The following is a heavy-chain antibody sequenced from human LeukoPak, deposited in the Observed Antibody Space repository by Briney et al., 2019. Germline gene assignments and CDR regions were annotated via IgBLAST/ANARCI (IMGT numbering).Heavy chain of an antibody. Sequence: SVKVSCKASGGTFSSYAISWVRQAPGQGLEWMGGIIPIFGTANYAQKFQGRVTITADESTSTAYMELSSLRSEDTAVYYCAKYRSLRFLYGMDVWGQGTTVTVSS. D-gene: IGHD3-3*01. V-gene: IGHV1-69*13. J-gene: IGHJ6*02. CDR2: IIPIFGTA. CDR1: GGTFSSYA. CDR3: AKYRSLRFLYGMDV.